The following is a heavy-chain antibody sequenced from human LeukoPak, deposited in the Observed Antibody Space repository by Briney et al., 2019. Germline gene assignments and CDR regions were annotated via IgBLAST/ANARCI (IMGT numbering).Heavy chain of an antibody. CDR1: GGSSRSGDYF. V-gene: IGHV4-31*11. CDR2: IHYSGNT. Sequence: PSQTLSLTCAVSGGSSRSGDYFWSWIRQPPGKGLEWIGHIHYSGNTYYNPSLTSRVTISVDTSKNQFSLKPSSVTAADTAVYYCARGSLTYYDSSGYYYRAFDIWGQGTIVTVSS. D-gene: IGHD3-22*01. CDR3: ARGSLTYYDSSGYYYRAFDI. J-gene: IGHJ3*02.